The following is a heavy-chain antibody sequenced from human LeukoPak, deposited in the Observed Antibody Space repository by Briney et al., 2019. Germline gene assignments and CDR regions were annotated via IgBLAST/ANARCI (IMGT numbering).Heavy chain of an antibody. D-gene: IGHD2-2*01. V-gene: IGHV6-1*01. CDR3: SRELAWGSADD. J-gene: IGHJ4*02. Sequence: SQTLSLTCAISGDSVSSNSAAWGWIRQSPSRGLEWLGRTYYRSGWYNDYALSVESRITINPDTSKNQVSLQLTSVTPEDTAVYYCSRELAWGSADDWGQGSLVTVYS. CDR1: GDSVSSNSAA. CDR2: TYYRSGWYN.